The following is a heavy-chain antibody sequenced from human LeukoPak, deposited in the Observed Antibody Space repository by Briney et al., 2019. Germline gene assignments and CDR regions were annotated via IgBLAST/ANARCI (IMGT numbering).Heavy chain of an antibody. D-gene: IGHD1-26*01. J-gene: IGHJ4*02. CDR3: AREILYSGSYSYYFDY. CDR1: GYTFTGYY. V-gene: IGHV1-2*02. Sequence: EASVKVSCKASGYTFTGYYMHWVRQAPGQGLEWMGWINPNSGGTNYAQKFQGRVTMTRDTSISTAYMELSRLRSDDTAVYYCAREILYSGSYSYYFDYWGQGTLVTVSS. CDR2: INPNSGGT.